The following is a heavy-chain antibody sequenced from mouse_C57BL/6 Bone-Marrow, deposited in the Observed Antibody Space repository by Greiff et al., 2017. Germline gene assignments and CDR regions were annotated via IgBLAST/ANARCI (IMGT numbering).Heavy chain of an antibody. CDR1: GYTFTSYW. Sequence: QVQLQQPGAELVKPGASVKLSCKASGYTFTSYWMQWVKQRPGQGLEWIGEIDPSDSSTNYNQKFKGKATLTVDTSSSTAYMQLSSLTSEDSAVYYCASHYYGSSYWYFDVWGTGTTVTVAS. D-gene: IGHD1-1*01. V-gene: IGHV1-50*01. CDR3: ASHYYGSSYWYFDV. J-gene: IGHJ1*03. CDR2: IDPSDSST.